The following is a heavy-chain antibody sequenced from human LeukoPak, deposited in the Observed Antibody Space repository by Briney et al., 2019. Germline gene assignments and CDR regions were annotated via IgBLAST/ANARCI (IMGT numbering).Heavy chain of an antibody. CDR1: GFTLNSHA. D-gene: IGHD6-19*01. CDR2: ISGSGGST. CDR3: ARGHSGWYDY. V-gene: IGHV3-23*01. Sequence: GSLRLSCAAPGFTLNSHAMDRVRPAPGKGLRWVSAISGSGGSTYYADSVKGRFTISRDNSKNTLYLQMNSLRAEDTAVYYCARGHSGWYDYWGQGTLVTVSS. J-gene: IGHJ4*02.